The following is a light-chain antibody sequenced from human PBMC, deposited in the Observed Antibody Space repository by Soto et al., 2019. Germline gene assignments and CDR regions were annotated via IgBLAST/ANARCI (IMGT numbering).Light chain of an antibody. CDR3: QQYGTSPPVYT. V-gene: IGKV3-20*01. Sequence: EIVLTQSPGTVSLSPGERATLSCRTSQSISSTYLAWYQQKPGQAPRLLIYGTYSRATGIPDRFSGSGSGRDFTLTISRLEPEDFAVYYCQQYGTSPPVYTFGQGTKLEIK. CDR1: QSISSTY. J-gene: IGKJ2*01. CDR2: GTY.